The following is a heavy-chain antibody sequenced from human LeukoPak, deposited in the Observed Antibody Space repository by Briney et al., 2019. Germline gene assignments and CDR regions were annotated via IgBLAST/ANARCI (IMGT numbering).Heavy chain of an antibody. CDR1: GASISDSDFF. Sequence: PSETLSLTCTVSGASISDSDFFWAWVRQPPGKGLEWIGNIYYSGTTYYNPSLKSRVTMSVDTSKNQFSLKLSSVTAADTAVYYCARDSSTSQGDYWGQGTLVTVSS. CDR3: ARDSSTSQGDY. D-gene: IGHD2/OR15-2a*01. CDR2: IYYSGTT. J-gene: IGHJ4*02. V-gene: IGHV4-39*07.